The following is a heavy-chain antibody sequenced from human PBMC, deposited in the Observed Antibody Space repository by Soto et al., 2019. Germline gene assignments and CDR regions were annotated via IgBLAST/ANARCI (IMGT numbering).Heavy chain of an antibody. CDR2: ISYDGSNK. V-gene: IGHV3-30*18. D-gene: IGHD3-9*01. CDR1: GFTFSSYV. Sequence: QVQLVESGGGVVQPGRSLRLSCAASGFTFSSYVMHWVRQAPGKGLEWVAVISYDGSNKYYADSVKGRFTISRDNSKNTLYLQMNSLRAEDTAVYYCAKGKVDSSYFDYWGQGTLVTVSS. CDR3: AKGKVDSSYFDY. J-gene: IGHJ4*02.